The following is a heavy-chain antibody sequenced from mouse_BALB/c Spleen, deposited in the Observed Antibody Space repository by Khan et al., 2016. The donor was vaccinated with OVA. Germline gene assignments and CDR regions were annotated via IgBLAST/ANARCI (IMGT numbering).Heavy chain of an antibody. J-gene: IGHJ2*01. D-gene: IGHD2-3*01. CDR1: GYTFTDYA. CDR3: ARPAYDGYYDY. V-gene: IGHV1S137*01. Sequence: QVQLQQSGPELVRPGVSVKISCKGSGYTFTDYAMYWVKQSHAKSLEWIGLISTYSGSTNYNQKFKGKVTMTVDNSSSTAYMELASLTSEDSAIYYCARPAYDGYYDYWGQGTALTVSS. CDR2: ISTYSGST.